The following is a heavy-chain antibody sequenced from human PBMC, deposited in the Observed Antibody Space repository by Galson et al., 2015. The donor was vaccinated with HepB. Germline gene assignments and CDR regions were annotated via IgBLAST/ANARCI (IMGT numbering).Heavy chain of an antibody. V-gene: IGHV1-69*04. CDR3: ARDSKGVATSH. D-gene: IGHD5-12*01. Sequence: SVKVSCKASGGTFSNYAVNWVRQAPGQGLEWMGRIIPFVGVTNYAQKFQGRVTFSADTSTSTAYMELNTLRFEDTAVYYCARDSKGVATSHWGQGTLVTVSS. CDR1: GGTFSNYA. J-gene: IGHJ4*02. CDR2: IIPFVGVT.